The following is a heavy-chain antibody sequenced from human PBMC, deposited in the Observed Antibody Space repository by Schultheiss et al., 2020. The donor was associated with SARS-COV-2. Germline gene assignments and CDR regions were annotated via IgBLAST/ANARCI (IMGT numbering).Heavy chain of an antibody. V-gene: IGHV4-34*01. CDR2: INHSGST. J-gene: IGHJ5*02. CDR3: ARERLGFAGFEWFDP. D-gene: IGHD3-16*01. Sequence: GSLRLSCAVYGGSFSGYYWSWIRQPPGKGLEWIGEINHSGSTYYNPSLKSLVTISVDTSKNQFSLQLNSVTPEDTAVYYCARERLGFAGFEWFDPWGQGTLVTVSS. CDR1: GGSFSGYY.